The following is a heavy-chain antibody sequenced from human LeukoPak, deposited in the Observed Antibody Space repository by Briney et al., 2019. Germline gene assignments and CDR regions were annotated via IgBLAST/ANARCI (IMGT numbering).Heavy chain of an antibody. CDR3: AKDTTPTDYYDSSGLEYYFDY. D-gene: IGHD3-22*01. CDR1: GFTFSSYA. V-gene: IGHV3-23*01. Sequence: GGSLRLSCAASGFTFSSYAMSWVRQAPGKGLEWVSAISGSGGSTYYADSVKGRFTISRDNSKNTLYLQMNSLRAEDTAVYYCAKDTTPTDYYDSSGLEYYFDYWGQGTLVTVSS. CDR2: ISGSGGST. J-gene: IGHJ4*02.